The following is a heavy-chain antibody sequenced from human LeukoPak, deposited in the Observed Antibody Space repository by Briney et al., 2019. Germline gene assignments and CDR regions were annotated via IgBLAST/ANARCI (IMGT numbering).Heavy chain of an antibody. Sequence: SETLSLTCTVSGGSISSYYWSWIRQPPGKGLEWIGYIYYSGSTNYNPSLKRRVTISVDTSKNQFSLKLSSVTAADTAVYYCASSVTMDAFDIWGQGTMVTVSS. D-gene: IGHD4-17*01. CDR1: GGSISSYY. CDR3: ASSVTMDAFDI. J-gene: IGHJ3*02. CDR2: IYYSGST. V-gene: IGHV4-59*01.